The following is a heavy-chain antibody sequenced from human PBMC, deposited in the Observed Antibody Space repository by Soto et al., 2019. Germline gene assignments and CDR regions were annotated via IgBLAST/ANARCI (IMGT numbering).Heavy chain of an antibody. CDR2: IDPNSGDT. V-gene: IGHV1-2*02. CDR3: AREDYRSVYSTGMDV. J-gene: IGHJ6*02. CDR1: GYTFIGYY. Sequence: ASVKVSCKASGYTFIGYYIHWVRQAPGQGLEWMGWIDPNSGDTDYAQNFQGRVTMTRDTSISTGYMELSRLRSDDTAMYYCAREDYRSVYSTGMDVWGQGTTVTVSS. D-gene: IGHD3-3*01.